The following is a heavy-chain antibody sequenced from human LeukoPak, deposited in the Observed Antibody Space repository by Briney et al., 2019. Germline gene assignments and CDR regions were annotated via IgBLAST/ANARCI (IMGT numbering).Heavy chain of an antibody. CDR2: INHSGST. V-gene: IGHV4-34*01. D-gene: IGHD3-10*01. CDR1: GGSFSGYY. J-gene: IGHJ4*02. Sequence: SETLSLTCAVYGGSFSGYYLSWIRQPPGKGLEWIGEINHSGSTNYNHSVKSRVTISVDTSKNQFSLKLSSVTAADTAVYYCARGSDCSSTSCEVTMVRGVITFFDYWGQGTLVTVSS. CDR3: ARGSDCSSTSCEVTMVRGVITFFDY.